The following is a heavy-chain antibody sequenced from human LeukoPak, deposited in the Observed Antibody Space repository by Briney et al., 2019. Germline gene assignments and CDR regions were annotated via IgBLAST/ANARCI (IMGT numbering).Heavy chain of an antibody. CDR3: ARTTGYSRD. Sequence: SETLSLTCFVSGDSISTDRYYSAWFRQPPGKAPEWIGAIFYSGTTYYTPSLESRVTISIDTSKNHFSLRLTSVTAADTAVYYCARTTGYSRDWGQGRLVTVSA. D-gene: IGHD3-22*01. J-gene: IGHJ4*02. V-gene: IGHV4-39*02. CDR2: IFYSGTT. CDR1: GDSISTDRYY.